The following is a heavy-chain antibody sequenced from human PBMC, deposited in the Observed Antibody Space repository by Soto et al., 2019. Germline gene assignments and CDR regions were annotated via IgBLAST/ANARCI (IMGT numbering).Heavy chain of an antibody. J-gene: IGHJ6*02. V-gene: IGHV1-3*01. CDR3: ARTPMIGNYYYYGMDV. CDR1: GYTFTSYA. D-gene: IGHD3-22*01. Sequence: ASVKVSCKASGYTFTSYAMHWVRQAPGQRLEWMGWINAGNGNTKYSQKFQGRVTITRDTSASTAYMELSSLRSEDTAVYYCARTPMIGNYYYYGMDVWGQGTTVTVSS. CDR2: INAGNGNT.